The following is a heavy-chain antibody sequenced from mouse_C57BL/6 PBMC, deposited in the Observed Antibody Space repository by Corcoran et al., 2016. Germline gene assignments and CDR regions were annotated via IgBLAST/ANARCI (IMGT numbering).Heavy chain of an antibody. CDR2: IYPGDGDT. Sequence: QVQLQQSGAELVKPGASVKISCKASGYAFSSYWMNWVKQRPGKGLEWIGQIYPGDGDTNYNGKFKGKATLTADKSSSTAYMQLSSLTSEDSAVYFCARRRNYSYYFDYWGQGTTLTVSS. J-gene: IGHJ2*01. CDR3: ARRRNYSYYFDY. V-gene: IGHV1-80*01. D-gene: IGHD1-1*01. CDR1: GYAFSSYW.